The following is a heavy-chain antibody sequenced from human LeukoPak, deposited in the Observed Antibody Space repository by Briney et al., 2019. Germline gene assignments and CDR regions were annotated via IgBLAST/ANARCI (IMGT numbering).Heavy chain of an antibody. D-gene: IGHD6-13*01. Sequence: GGSLRLSCAASGFTFSSYGMHWVRQAPGKGLEWVAVISYDGSNKYYADSVKGRFTISRDNSKNTLYLQMNSLRAEDTAVYYCAKTSDLAIAAAGIRYYYYGMDVWGQGTTVTVSS. CDR1: GFTFSSYG. CDR2: ISYDGSNK. CDR3: AKTSDLAIAAAGIRYYYYGMDV. J-gene: IGHJ6*02. V-gene: IGHV3-30*18.